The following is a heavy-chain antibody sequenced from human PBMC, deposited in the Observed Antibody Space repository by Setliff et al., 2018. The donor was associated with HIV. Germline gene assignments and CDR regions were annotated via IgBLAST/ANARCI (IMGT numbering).Heavy chain of an antibody. Sequence: ASVKVSCKASGGTFSSHAISWVRQAPGQGLEWMGGIIPIFGTANYAQKFQGRVTITADESTSTAYMELSSLRSEDTAVYYCASPTTVTGDAFDIWGQGTMVTVSS. CDR3: ASPTTVTGDAFDI. D-gene: IGHD4-17*01. J-gene: IGHJ3*02. V-gene: IGHV1-69*13. CDR2: IIPIFGTA. CDR1: GGTFSSHA.